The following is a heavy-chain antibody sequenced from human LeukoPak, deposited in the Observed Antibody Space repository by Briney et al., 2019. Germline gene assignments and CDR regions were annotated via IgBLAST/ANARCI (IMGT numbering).Heavy chain of an antibody. Sequence: SETLSLTCTVSGGSISSYYWSWIRQPPGKGLEWIGYIYYSGSTNYNPSLKSRVTISVDTSKNQFSLKLSSVTAADTAVYYCARSTYQLLWLIWGQGTIVTVSS. CDR2: IYYSGST. CDR1: GGSISSYY. D-gene: IGHD2-2*01. J-gene: IGHJ3*02. CDR3: ARSTYQLLWLI. V-gene: IGHV4-59*01.